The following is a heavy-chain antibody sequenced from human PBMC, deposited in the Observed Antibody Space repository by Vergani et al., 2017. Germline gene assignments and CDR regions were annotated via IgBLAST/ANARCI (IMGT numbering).Heavy chain of an antibody. CDR3: ASGKYYSDSTSHFRGRYFDV. CDR2: IYNSGNG. J-gene: IGHJ2*01. Sequence: QMQLQESGPGLVKASETLSLTCTDSGDSIISRSYYWGWIRQPPGKGLEWIGSIYNSGNGDSSSSLKSRVTISADTSKNQFSLRLTSVTAADTAVYYCASGKYYSDSTSHFRGRYFDVWGRGTLVTVPS. CDR1: GDSIISRSYY. V-gene: IGHV4-39*01. D-gene: IGHD3-16*01.